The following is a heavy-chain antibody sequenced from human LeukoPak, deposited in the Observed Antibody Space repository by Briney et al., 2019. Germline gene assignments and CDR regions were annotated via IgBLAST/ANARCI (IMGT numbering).Heavy chain of an antibody. J-gene: IGHJ4*02. CDR3: ASSRDTYYYDSSGYALFDY. V-gene: IGHV1-69*04. CDR1: GGTFSSYA. D-gene: IGHD3-22*01. CDR2: IIPILGIA. Sequence: SVKVSCKASGGTFSSYAISWVRQAPGQGLEWMGRIIPILGIANYAQKFQGRVTITADKSTSTAYMKLSSLRSEDTAVYYCASSRDTYYYDSSGYALFDYWGQGTLVTVSS.